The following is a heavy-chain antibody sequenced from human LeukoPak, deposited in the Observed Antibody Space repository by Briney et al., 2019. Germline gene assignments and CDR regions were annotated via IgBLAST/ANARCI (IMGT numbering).Heavy chain of an antibody. D-gene: IGHD2-2*02. V-gene: IGHV4-30-2*01. CDR2: IYHSGST. CDR3: ARGVGYCSSTSCYSYFDY. Sequence: PSQTLSLTCAVSGGFISSGGYSWSWIRQPPGKGLEWIGYIYHSGSTYYNPSLKSRVTISVDRSKNQFSLKLSSVTAADTAVYYCARGVGYCSSTSCYSYFDYWGQGTLVTVSS. CDR1: GGFISSGGYS. J-gene: IGHJ4*02.